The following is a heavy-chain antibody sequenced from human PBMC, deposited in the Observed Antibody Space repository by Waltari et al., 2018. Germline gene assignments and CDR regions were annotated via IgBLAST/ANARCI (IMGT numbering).Heavy chain of an antibody. V-gene: IGHV4-39*01. J-gene: IGHJ5*02. CDR2: IYYSGST. Sequence: QLQLQESGPGLVKPSETLSLTCTVSGGSISSSSYYWGWIRQPPGKGLEWSGSIYYSGSTYYNPSLKSRVTISVDTSKNQFSLKLSSVTAADTAVYYCARWADDSSGYYTDNWFDPWGQGTLVTVSS. CDR1: GGSISSSSYY. D-gene: IGHD3-22*01. CDR3: ARWADDSSGYYTDNWFDP.